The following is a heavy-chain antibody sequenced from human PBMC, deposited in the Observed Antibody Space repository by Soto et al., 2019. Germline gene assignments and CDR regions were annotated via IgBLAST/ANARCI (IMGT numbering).Heavy chain of an antibody. CDR2: ISGSGGST. V-gene: IGHV3-23*01. CDR3: AKERITMVRGVIIPAPFDY. D-gene: IGHD3-10*01. J-gene: IGHJ4*02. Sequence: GSLRLSCAASGFTFSSYAMSWVRQAPGKGLEWVSAISGSGGSTYYADSVKGRFTISRDNSKNTLYLQMNSLRAEDTAVYYCAKERITMVRGVIIPAPFDYWGQGTLVTVSS. CDR1: GFTFSSYA.